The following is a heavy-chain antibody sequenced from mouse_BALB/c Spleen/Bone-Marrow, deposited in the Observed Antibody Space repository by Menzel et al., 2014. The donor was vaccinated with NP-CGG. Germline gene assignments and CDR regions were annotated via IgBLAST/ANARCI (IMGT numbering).Heavy chain of an antibody. Sequence: VQLQQSGAELVKPGASVKLSCTASGFNIKDTYMQWVKQRPEQGLEWIGRIDPANGNTQYDPTFQGKATITTDTSSNTAYMHLSSLTSEDSAVYFCARSYDGYPYAMNYWGQGTSVTVSS. CDR3: ARSYDGYPYAMNY. CDR1: GFNIKDTY. CDR2: IDPANGNT. D-gene: IGHD2-3*01. V-gene: IGHV14-3*02. J-gene: IGHJ4*01.